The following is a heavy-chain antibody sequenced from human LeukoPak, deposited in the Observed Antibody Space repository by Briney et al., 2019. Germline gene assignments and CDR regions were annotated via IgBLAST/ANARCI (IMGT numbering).Heavy chain of an antibody. J-gene: IGHJ4*02. Sequence: SETLSLTCTVSGDSITSGTYYWTWIRQPAGKGLEWIGRIYTSGSTNYNPSLKSRVTISLDTSKNHFSLRLSSVTAADTAVYYCARGPTTVTRAFDYWGQGTLVTVSS. CDR3: ARGPTTVTRAFDY. V-gene: IGHV4-61*02. CDR2: IYTSGST. D-gene: IGHD4-17*01. CDR1: GDSITSGTYY.